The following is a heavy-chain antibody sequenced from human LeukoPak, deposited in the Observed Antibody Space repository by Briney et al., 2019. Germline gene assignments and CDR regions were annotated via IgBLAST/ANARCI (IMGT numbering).Heavy chain of an antibody. CDR2: IYYSGNT. Sequence: SETLSLTCTVSGDSISSYYWSWIRQPPGKGLEWIGHIYYSGNTTYNPSVKSRVTISVDTSKNQFSLKLTSVTAADTAVYYCASPARYCSGGTCWASWGQGPRAPVSS. CDR3: ASPARYCSGGTCWAS. J-gene: IGHJ4*02. V-gene: IGHV4-59*01. D-gene: IGHD2-15*01. CDR1: GDSISSYY.